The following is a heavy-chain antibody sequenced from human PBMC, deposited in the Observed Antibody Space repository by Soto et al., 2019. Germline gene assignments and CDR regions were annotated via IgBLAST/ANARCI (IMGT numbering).Heavy chain of an antibody. J-gene: IGHJ6*02. D-gene: IGHD5-18*01. CDR1: GFTFDDYA. CDR3: VAYSYGYGYYYHGMDV. V-gene: IGHV3-9*01. CDR2: ISWNSGSI. Sequence: EVQLVESGGGLVQPGRSLRLSCAASGFTFDDYAMHWVRQAPGKGLEWVSGISWNSGSIGYADSVKGRFTISRDNAKNSLYLQMNSLRAEDTALYYCVAYSYGYGYYYHGMDVWGQGTTVTVSS.